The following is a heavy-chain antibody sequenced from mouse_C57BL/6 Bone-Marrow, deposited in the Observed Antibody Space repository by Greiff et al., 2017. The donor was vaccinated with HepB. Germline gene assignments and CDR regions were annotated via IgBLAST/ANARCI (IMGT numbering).Heavy chain of an antibody. CDR3: TRGLRFDY. V-gene: IGHV1-5*01. Sequence: VQLQQSGTVLARPGASVKMSCKTSGYTFTSYWMHWVKQRPGQGLEWIGAIYPGNSDTSYNQKFKGKAKLTADTSASTAYMELSSLTNEDSAVYYCTRGLRFDYWGQGTTLTVSS. J-gene: IGHJ2*01. CDR2: IYPGNSDT. CDR1: GYTFTSYW.